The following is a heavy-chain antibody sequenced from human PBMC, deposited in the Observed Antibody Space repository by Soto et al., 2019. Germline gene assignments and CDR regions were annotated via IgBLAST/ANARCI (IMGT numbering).Heavy chain of an antibody. CDR3: TTLNYGVDV. V-gene: IGHV3-15*01. J-gene: IGHJ6*02. CDR2: IKSKSGGGAA. Sequence: GSLSLSCAAAGLTFSNTWMGWVRQAPGKGLEWVGHIKSKSGGGAADYAAPVKGRFTVSRDDSKNTLYLQMNSLKTEDTAVYYCTTLNYGVDVWGQGTTVT. CDR1: GLTFSNTW.